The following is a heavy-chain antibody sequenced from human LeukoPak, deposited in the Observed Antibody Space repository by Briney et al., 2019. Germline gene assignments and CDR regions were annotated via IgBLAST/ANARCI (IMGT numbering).Heavy chain of an antibody. Sequence: ASVKVSCKASGGTFNSFALSWVRQAPGQGLEWMGGIIPICPTTDYAQKFQGRVTITADKSTSTAYMELSSLRSEDTAVYYCARTKPDTAMGGDSDWGQGTLVTVSS. V-gene: IGHV1-69*06. D-gene: IGHD5-18*01. CDR3: ARTKPDTAMGGDSD. CDR1: GGTFNSFA. CDR2: IIPICPTT. J-gene: IGHJ4*02.